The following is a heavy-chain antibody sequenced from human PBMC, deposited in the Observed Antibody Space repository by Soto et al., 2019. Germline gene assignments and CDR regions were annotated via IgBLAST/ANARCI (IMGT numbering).Heavy chain of an antibody. CDR3: ARDPLFYYASSGYGGYYFDY. Sequence: SETLSLTCAVSGASVTSDDYYWSWIRQPPGKGLEWIGYIYHSGSTYYNPSLKSRVSISIDTSQNQFSLKLTSLTAAETAVYYGARDPLFYYASSGYGGYYFDYWGQGSRVTVSS. V-gene: IGHV4-30-4*01. D-gene: IGHD3-22*01. J-gene: IGHJ4*02. CDR1: GASVTSDDYY. CDR2: IYHSGST.